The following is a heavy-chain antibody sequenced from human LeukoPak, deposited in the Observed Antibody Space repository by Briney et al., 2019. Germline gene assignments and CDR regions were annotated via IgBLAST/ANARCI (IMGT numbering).Heavy chain of an antibody. CDR2: IYYSGST. CDR1: GGSISSNSYY. CDR3: ASSQRGWLRLNAFDI. D-gene: IGHD5-12*01. V-gene: IGHV4-61*05. Sequence: PSETLSLTCTVSGGSISSNSYYWGWVRQPPGKGLEWIGYIYYSGSTNYNPSLKSRVTISVDTSKNQFSLKLSSVTAADTAVYYCASSQRGWLRLNAFDIWGQGTMVTVSS. J-gene: IGHJ3*02.